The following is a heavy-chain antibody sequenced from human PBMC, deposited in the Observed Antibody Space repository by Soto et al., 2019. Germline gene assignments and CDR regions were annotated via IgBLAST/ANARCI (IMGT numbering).Heavy chain of an antibody. V-gene: IGHV3-23*01. D-gene: IGHD6-6*01. Sequence: PGGSLRLSCAASGFTFSSYAMRWVRQAPGKGLEWVTAISGSGGSTYYADFVKGRFTISRDNSKNTLYLQMNSLKAEDTAVYYCAKQVEIEYSSSSGDYYYYGMDVWGQGTTVTVSS. CDR2: ISGSGGST. CDR3: AKQVEIEYSSSSGDYYYYGMDV. CDR1: GFTFSSYA. J-gene: IGHJ6*02.